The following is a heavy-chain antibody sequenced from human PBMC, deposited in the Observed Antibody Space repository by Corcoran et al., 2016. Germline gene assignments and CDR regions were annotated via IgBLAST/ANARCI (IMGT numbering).Heavy chain of an antibody. V-gene: IGHV5-51*01. Sequence: EVQLVQSRAEVKKPGESLKISCQGSGYRFTTSWIAWVRQMPGEGLESMGVIYPGDSDTRYSPSFQGQVTISADKSISTAYLQWSSLKASDSAMYYCARQTRSGVDVWGQGTPVTVSS. J-gene: IGHJ6*02. CDR1: GYRFTTSW. CDR2: IYPGDSDT. D-gene: IGHD6-19*01. CDR3: ARQTRSGVDV.